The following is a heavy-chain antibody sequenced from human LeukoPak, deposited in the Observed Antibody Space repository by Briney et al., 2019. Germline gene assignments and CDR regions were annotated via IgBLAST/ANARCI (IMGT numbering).Heavy chain of an antibody. Sequence: PGGSLRLSCAASGFTFSSYDMHRVRQATGKGLGWVSAIGTAGDTYYPGSVKGRFTISRENAKNSLYLQMNSLRAGDTAVYYCARVRKYSGYYSWYFDLWGRGTLVTVSS. CDR3: ARVRKYSGYYSWYFDL. D-gene: IGHD5-12*01. J-gene: IGHJ2*01. CDR1: GFTFSSYD. V-gene: IGHV3-13*01. CDR2: IGTAGDT.